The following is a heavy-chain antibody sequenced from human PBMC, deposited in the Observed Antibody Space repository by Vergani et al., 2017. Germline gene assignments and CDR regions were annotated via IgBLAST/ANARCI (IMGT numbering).Heavy chain of an antibody. D-gene: IGHD6-6*01. Sequence: EVQLVESGGGLVQPGGSLRLSCAASGFTVSSNYMSWVRQAPGKGLEWVSSISSSSSYIYYADSVKGRFTISRDNSKNTLYLQMNSLRAEDTAVYYCARVPAARPPPAYYFDYWGQGTLVTVSS. J-gene: IGHJ4*02. V-gene: IGHV3-21*01. CDR2: ISSSSSYI. CDR1: GFTVSSNY. CDR3: ARVPAARPPPAYYFDY.